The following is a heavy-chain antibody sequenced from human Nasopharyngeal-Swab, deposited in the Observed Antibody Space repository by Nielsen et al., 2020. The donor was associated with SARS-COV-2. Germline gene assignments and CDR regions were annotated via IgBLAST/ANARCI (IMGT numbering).Heavy chain of an antibody. V-gene: IGHV5-51*01. CDR3: AGSGSGYGGAFHV. CDR2: IYPADSDT. CDR1: GFTFTTYW. J-gene: IGHJ3*01. Sequence: GESLKISCKGSGFTFTTYWIGWVRQMPGKGLEWMGVIYPADSDTRYNPSFQGHVTISADRSIRTAYLQWSSLKASDTAMYFCAGSGSGYGGAFHVWGQGTMVTVSS. D-gene: IGHD5-12*01.